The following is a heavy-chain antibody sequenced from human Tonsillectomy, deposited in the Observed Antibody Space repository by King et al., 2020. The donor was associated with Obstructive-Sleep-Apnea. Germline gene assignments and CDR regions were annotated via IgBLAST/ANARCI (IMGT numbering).Heavy chain of an antibody. Sequence: QLVQSGAEVKKPGASVKVSCKASGYTFTSYDINWVRQATGQGLEWMGWMNPNSGNTGYAQKFQGRVTMTRNTSINTAYMERSSLRSEDTAVYYCARERGIAAAGRPLGWFDPWGQGTLVTVSS. J-gene: IGHJ5*02. CDR2: MNPNSGNT. D-gene: IGHD6-13*01. CDR3: ARERGIAAAGRPLGWFDP. V-gene: IGHV1-8*01. CDR1: GYTFTSYD.